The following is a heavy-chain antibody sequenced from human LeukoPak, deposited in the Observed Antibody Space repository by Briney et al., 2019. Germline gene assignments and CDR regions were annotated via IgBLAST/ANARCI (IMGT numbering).Heavy chain of an antibody. Sequence: GGSLRLSCAVSGLTFSSSWMDWVRQAPGKGLEWVASINPDGNKKYSADSVKGRFTISRDNAENSLYLQTNSLRVEDTAFYYCARDLAYSRLDYWGQGMLVTVSS. CDR3: ARDLAYSRLDY. J-gene: IGHJ4*02. V-gene: IGHV3-7*01. CDR1: GLTFSSSW. CDR2: INPDGNKK. D-gene: IGHD5-18*01.